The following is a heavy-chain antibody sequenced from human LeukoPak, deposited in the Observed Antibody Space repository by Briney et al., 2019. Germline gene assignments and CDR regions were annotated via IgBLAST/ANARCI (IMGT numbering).Heavy chain of an antibody. CDR2: INPNSGGT. CDR1: GCTFTGYY. V-gene: IGHV1-2*02. J-gene: IGHJ4*02. D-gene: IGHD5-24*01. CDR3: ARPERGHYFDY. Sequence: ASVKVSFKASGCTFTGYYMHWVRQATGQGLEGMGWINPNSGGTNYAQKFQGRVTMTRDTSISTAYMELSRLRSDDTAVYYCARPERGHYFDYWGQGTRVTVSS.